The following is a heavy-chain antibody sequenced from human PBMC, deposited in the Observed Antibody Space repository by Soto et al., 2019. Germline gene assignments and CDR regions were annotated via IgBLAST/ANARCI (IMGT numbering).Heavy chain of an antibody. CDR2: IIPIFGTA. J-gene: IGHJ6*02. D-gene: IGHD2-15*01. V-gene: IGHV1-69*06. Sequence: ASVKVSFKASGGTFSSYAISWVRQAPGQGLEWMGGIIPIFGTANYAQKFQGRVTITADKSTSTAYMELSSLRSEDTAVYYCARAYCSGGSCYSYYYYGMDVWGQGTTVTVSS. CDR1: GGTFSSYA. CDR3: ARAYCSGGSCYSYYYYGMDV.